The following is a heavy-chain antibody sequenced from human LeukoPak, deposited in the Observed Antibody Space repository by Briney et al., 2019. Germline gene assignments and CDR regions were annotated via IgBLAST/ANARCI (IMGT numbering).Heavy chain of an antibody. CDR3: ARRVFAGYSSGWSRFDY. CDR2: INHSGST. V-gene: IGHV4-34*01. J-gene: IGHJ4*02. D-gene: IGHD6-19*01. CDR1: GGSFSGYY. Sequence: SETLSLTCAVYGGSFSGYYWSWIRQPPGKGLEWIGEINHSGSTNYNPSLKSRVTISVDTSKNQFSLKLSSVTAADTAVYYCARRVFAGYSSGWSRFDYWGQGTLVTVSS.